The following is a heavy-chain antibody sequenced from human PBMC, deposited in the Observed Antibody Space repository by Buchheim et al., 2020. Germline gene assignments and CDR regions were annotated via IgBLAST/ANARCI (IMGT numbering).Heavy chain of an antibody. CDR1: GYTFTSYD. CDR3: ARLYYRGIAAAWYYYYYGMDV. J-gene: IGHJ6*02. D-gene: IGHD6-13*01. Sequence: QVQLVQSGAEVKKPGASVKVSCKASGYTFTSYDINWVRQATGQGLEWMGWMNPNSGNTGYAQKFQGRVTMTRNNSISTAYMELSILRSEDTAVYYCARLYYRGIAAAWYYYYYGMDVWGQGAT. V-gene: IGHV1-8*01. CDR2: MNPNSGNT.